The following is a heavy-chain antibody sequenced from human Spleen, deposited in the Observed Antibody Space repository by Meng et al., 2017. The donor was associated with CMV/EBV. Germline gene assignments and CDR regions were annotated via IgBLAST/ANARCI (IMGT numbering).Heavy chain of an antibody. CDR2: IYSSGST. D-gene: IGHD2-2*03. Sequence: SETLSLTFSVSDGSISNYFCSWIRQPPGKGLEWFGYIYSSGSTNYNPSLKSRVTISVDTSKNHFSLKLNSVTTADTAVYYCARVLMDIVVVTDNARFDPWGQGTLVTVSS. CDR3: ARVLMDIVVVTDNARFDP. J-gene: IGHJ5*02. V-gene: IGHV4-59*01. CDR1: DGSISNYF.